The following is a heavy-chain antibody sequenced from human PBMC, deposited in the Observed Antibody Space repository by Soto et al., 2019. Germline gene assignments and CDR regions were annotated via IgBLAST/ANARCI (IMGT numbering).Heavy chain of an antibody. CDR3: ARDHVVSDAFDI. CDR2: IYYSGST. CDR1: GGSISSGDYY. J-gene: IGHJ3*02. Sequence: QVQLQESGPGLVKPSQTLSLTCTVSGGSISSGDYYWSWIRQPPGKGLEWIGYIYYSGSTYYNPSLKSRXXIXVXXSETQFSLKLSSVTAADTAVYYCARDHVVSDAFDIWGQGTMVTVSS. D-gene: IGHD3-22*01. V-gene: IGHV4-30-4*01.